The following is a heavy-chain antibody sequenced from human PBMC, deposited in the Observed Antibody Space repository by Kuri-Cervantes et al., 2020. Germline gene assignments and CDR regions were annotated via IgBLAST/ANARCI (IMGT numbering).Heavy chain of an antibody. CDR2: IVVGSSNT. Sequence: SVKVSCKASGLTFISSAVQWVRQARGQRLEWIVWIVVGSSNTNYAHKFQERVTITRDMSTSTAYMELSSLRSEDTAVYYCAAVDDIVGATSRRTGDAFDIWGQGTMVTVSS. D-gene: IGHD1-26*01. CDR1: GLTFISSA. CDR3: AAVDDIVGATSRRTGDAFDI. J-gene: IGHJ3*02. V-gene: IGHV1-58*01.